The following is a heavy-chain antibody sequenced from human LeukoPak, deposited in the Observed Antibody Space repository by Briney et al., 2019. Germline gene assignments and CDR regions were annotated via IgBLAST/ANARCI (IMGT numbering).Heavy chain of an antibody. Sequence: PSQTLSLTCTVSGGSISSGSYYWSWIRQAAGKGLEWIGRIYTSGSTNYNPSLKSRVTISVDTSKNQFSLKLSSVTAADTAVYYCAREGYSYGYAFDIWGQGTMVTVSS. CDR2: IYTSGST. V-gene: IGHV4-61*02. D-gene: IGHD5-18*01. CDR1: GGSISSGSYY. J-gene: IGHJ3*02. CDR3: AREGYSYGYAFDI.